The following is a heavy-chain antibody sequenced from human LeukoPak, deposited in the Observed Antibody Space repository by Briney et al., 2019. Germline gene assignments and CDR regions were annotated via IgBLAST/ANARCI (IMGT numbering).Heavy chain of an antibody. J-gene: IGHJ6*03. Sequence: SETLSLTCTVSGDSISSGAYYCSLIRQHPKKGLEWIGYIHTSGTTYYNPSLKSRVTISIDTSKNQFSLKLSSVTAADTAVYYCASGGWGDYYSGHYYYMDVWGKGTTVTVSS. CDR2: IHTSGTT. CDR1: GDSISSGAYY. D-gene: IGHD3-3*01. V-gene: IGHV4-31*03. CDR3: ASGGWGDYYSGHYYYMDV.